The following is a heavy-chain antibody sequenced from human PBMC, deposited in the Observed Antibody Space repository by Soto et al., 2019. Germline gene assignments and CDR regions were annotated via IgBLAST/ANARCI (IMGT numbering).Heavy chain of an antibody. V-gene: IGHV4-30-2*01. CDR2: IYHSGST. J-gene: IGHJ5*02. D-gene: IGHD1-26*01. Sequence: QLQLQESGSGLVKPSQTLSLTCAVSGGSISSGGYSWSWIRQPPGKGLEWIGYIYHSGSTYYNPSLKSRVTLSVDRSTNQFSLKLSSVTAADTAVYYCARDHVSGSSPGWFDPWGQGTLVTVSS. CDR1: GGSISSGGYS. CDR3: ARDHVSGSSPGWFDP.